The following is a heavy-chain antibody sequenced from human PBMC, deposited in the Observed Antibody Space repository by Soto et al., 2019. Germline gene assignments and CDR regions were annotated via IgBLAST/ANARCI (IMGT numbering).Heavy chain of an antibody. J-gene: IGHJ4*02. Sequence: QVQLQESGPGLVKPSQTLSLTCTVSGGSISSGGYYWSWIRQHPGKGLEWIGYIYYSGSTYYNPSLMGRVTISVDTSKNQFSLKLSSVTAADTAVYYCARLDYGDPRDFDYWGQGTLVTVSS. CDR2: IYYSGST. D-gene: IGHD4-17*01. CDR1: GGSISSGGYY. V-gene: IGHV4-31*03. CDR3: ARLDYGDPRDFDY.